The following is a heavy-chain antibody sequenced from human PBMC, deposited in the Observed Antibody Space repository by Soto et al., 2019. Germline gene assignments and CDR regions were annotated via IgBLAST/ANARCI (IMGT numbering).Heavy chain of an antibody. D-gene: IGHD1-26*01. CDR2: IIPIFGTA. Sequence: ASVKVSCKASGGTFSSYAISWVRQAPGQVLEWMGGIIPIFGTANYAQKFQGRVTITADKSTSTAYMELSSLRSEDTAVYYCAYSGSRNYYYYGMDVWGQGTTVTVSS. CDR3: AYSGSRNYYYYGMDV. J-gene: IGHJ6*02. V-gene: IGHV1-69*06. CDR1: GGTFSSYA.